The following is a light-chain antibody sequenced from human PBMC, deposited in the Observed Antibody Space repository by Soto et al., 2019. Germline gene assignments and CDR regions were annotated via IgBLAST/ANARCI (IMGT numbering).Light chain of an antibody. CDR3: MQGTLWWT. Sequence: VMTQTPLSLPVTLGQPASISCRSSESLVHSDGNTYLSWIQQRPGQPPRLLIYKISTRFSGVPDTFTGSGAVTDFTLKINSVEAEDVGVYYCMQGTLWWTFGQGTKVDIK. J-gene: IGKJ1*01. CDR2: KIS. V-gene: IGKV2-24*01. CDR1: ESLVHSDGNTY.